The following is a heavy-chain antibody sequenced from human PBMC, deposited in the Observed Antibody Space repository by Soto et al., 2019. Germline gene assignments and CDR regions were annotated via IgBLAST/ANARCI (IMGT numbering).Heavy chain of an antibody. Sequence: WSGSGGSPSPGAYHGCRLRQPPGKGLEWIGYIYYSGSTSYNPSLRSRATISVDTSKNQFSLKLTYVTAADTAVYYCARDLKISADRNASWFDSSGQG. CDR1: GGSPSPGAYH. CDR2: IYYSGST. CDR3: ARDLKISADRNASWFDS. D-gene: IGHD1-1*01. J-gene: IGHJ5*01. V-gene: IGHV4-30-4*01.